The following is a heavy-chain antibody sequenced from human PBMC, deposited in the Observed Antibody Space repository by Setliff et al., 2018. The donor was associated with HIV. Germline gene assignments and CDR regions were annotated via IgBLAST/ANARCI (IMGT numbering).Heavy chain of an antibody. V-gene: IGHV4-34*01. CDR2: INHSGST. D-gene: IGHD6-13*01. J-gene: IGHJ6*03. CDR3: ATASSSSWFTYYYYMDV. CDR1: GGSFSGYY. Sequence: PSETLSLTCAVYGGSFSGYYWSWIRQPPGKGLEWIGEINHSGSTNYNPSLKSRVTISVDTSKNQFSLKLSSVTAADTAVYYCATASSSSWFTYYYYMDVWGKGTTGTVSS.